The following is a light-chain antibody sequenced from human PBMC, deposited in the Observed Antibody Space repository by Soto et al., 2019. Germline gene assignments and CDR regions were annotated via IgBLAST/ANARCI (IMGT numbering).Light chain of an antibody. CDR2: GNS. Sequence: QSVLTQPPSVSGAPGQRVTISCTGSSSNIGAGYDVHWYQQLPGTAPKLLIYGNSNRPSGVPDRFSGSKSGTSASLAITGLQAEDESDYYCQSYDSRLSDYVVFGGGTKLTVL. J-gene: IGLJ2*01. V-gene: IGLV1-40*01. CDR1: SSNIGAGYD. CDR3: QSYDSRLSDYVV.